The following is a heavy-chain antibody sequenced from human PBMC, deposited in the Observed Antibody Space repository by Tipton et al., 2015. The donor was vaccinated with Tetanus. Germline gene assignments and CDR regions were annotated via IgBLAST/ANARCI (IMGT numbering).Heavy chain of an antibody. V-gene: IGHV4-34*01. CDR3: ARGPLRFFDH. J-gene: IGHJ1*01. CDR2: IHQTGTT. Sequence: TLSLTCVVYGGSFNGYYWNWIRQSPGKGLEWIGEIHQTGTTNYNPSLKSRVSISPDMAKNQFSLRLTSATAADTAMYYCARGPLRFFDHWGQGTLVTVSS. CDR1: GGSFNGYY.